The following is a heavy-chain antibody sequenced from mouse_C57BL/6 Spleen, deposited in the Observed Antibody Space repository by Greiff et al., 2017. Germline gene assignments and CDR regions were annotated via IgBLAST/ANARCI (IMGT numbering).Heavy chain of an antibody. D-gene: IGHD2-4*01. Sequence: LVESGAELVRPGTSVKVSCKASGYAFTNYLIEWVKQRPGQGLEWIGVINPGSGGTNYNEKFKGKATLTADKSSSTAYMQLSSLTSEDSAVYFCARSDYDRGYAMGYWGQGTSVTVSS. CDR3: ARSDYDRGYAMGY. CDR2: INPGSGGT. CDR1: GYAFTNYL. J-gene: IGHJ4*01. V-gene: IGHV1-54*01.